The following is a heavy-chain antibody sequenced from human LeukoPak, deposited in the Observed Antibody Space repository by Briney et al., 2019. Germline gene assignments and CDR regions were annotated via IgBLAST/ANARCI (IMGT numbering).Heavy chain of an antibody. V-gene: IGHV3-74*01. D-gene: IGHD3-10*01. CDR1: GFTFSTYW. CDR2: INTDGSTT. Sequence: QTGGSLRLSCEASGFTFSTYWMHWVRQAPGKGLVWVSRINTDGSTTGYADSVKGRFTISRDNAKNTLYLQMNSLRAEDTAVYYCPRDPVPGSYSAYWGQGPLATVPP. J-gene: IGHJ4*02. CDR3: PRDPVPGSYSAY.